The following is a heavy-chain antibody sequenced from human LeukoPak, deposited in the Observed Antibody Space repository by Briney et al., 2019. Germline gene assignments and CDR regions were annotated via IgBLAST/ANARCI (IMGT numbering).Heavy chain of an antibody. CDR3: ARRAKQAAAVN. CDR2: INHSGST. J-gene: IGHJ4*02. CDR1: GGSCSGYY. V-gene: IGHV4-34*01. Sequence: SEALSLTCAVYGGSCSGYYWSWIRQPPGKELEWIGEINHSGSTNYNPSLKSRVTISVDTSKNQFSLKLSSVTAADTAVYYCARRAKQAAAVNWGQGTLVTVSS. D-gene: IGHD6-13*01.